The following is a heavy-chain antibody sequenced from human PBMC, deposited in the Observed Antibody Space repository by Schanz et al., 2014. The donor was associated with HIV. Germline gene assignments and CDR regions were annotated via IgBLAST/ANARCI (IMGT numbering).Heavy chain of an antibody. CDR3: AKDPTYGDYGGDAFDI. CDR1: GFTFIRDG. CDR2: ISYDGNDK. V-gene: IGHV3-30*18. D-gene: IGHD4-17*01. J-gene: IGHJ3*02. Sequence: QVQLVESGGGVVQPGRSLRLSCAASGFTFIRDGMHWVRQAPGKGLEGVALISYDGNDKYYADSVKGRFTISRDNSKNTLYLQMNSLRAEDTAVYYCAKDPTYGDYGGDAFDIWGQGTMVTVSS.